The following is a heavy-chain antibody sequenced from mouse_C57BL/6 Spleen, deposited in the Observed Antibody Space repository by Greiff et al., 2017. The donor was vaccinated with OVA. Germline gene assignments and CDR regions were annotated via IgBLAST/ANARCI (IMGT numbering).Heavy chain of an antibody. CDR2: IDPSDSYT. J-gene: IGHJ4*01. V-gene: IGHV1-69*01. CDR3: ARGSVSMDY. Sequence: VQLQQPGAELVMPGASVKLSCKASGYTFTSYWMHWVKQRPGQGLEWIGEIDPSDSYTNYNQKFKGKSTLTVDKSSSTAYMQLSSLTSEDSAVYYCARGSVSMDYWGQGTSVTVSS. CDR1: GYTFTSYW.